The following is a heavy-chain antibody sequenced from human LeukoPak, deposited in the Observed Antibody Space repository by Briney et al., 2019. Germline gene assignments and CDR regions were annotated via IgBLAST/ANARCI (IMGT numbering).Heavy chain of an antibody. V-gene: IGHV4-34*01. D-gene: IGHD3-3*01. Sequence: SETLSLTCAVYGGSFSGYYWSWIRQPPGKGLEWIGEINHSGSTNYNPSLKSRVTISVETSKNQFSLKLSSVPAADTALYYCAKDRLILEWLRGFDYWGQGTLVTVSS. CDR2: INHSGST. CDR1: GGSFSGYY. J-gene: IGHJ4*02. CDR3: AKDRLILEWLRGFDY.